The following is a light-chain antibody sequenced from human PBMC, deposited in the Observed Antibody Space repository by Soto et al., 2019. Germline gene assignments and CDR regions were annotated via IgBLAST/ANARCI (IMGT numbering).Light chain of an antibody. Sequence: DIQMTQSPSSLSASVGDRVTLTCLASQSISSYLNWYQQKPGKAPKLLIYAASSLQSGVPSRFSGSGSGTDFTLTISSLQPEDFATYYCQQTYTTPEITFGQGTRLEIK. CDR1: QSISSY. CDR3: QQTYTTPEIT. V-gene: IGKV1-39*01. J-gene: IGKJ5*01. CDR2: AAS.